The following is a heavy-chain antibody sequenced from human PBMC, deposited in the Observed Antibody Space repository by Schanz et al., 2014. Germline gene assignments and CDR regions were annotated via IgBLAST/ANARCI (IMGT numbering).Heavy chain of an antibody. D-gene: IGHD6-13*01. CDR3: ASSGAGYSSSWDFDY. V-gene: IGHV1-69*02. CDR2: IIPIHGIA. CDR1: GGTFSTYP. Sequence: QVLQVQSGSELKKPGTSVKVSCKASGGTFSTYPINWLRQAPGQGLEWMGRIIPIHGIANYAQKFQGRVTITADKSTSTAYMDLSSLRPEDTAVYYCASSGAGYSSSWDFDYWVQGTLVTVSS. J-gene: IGHJ4*02.